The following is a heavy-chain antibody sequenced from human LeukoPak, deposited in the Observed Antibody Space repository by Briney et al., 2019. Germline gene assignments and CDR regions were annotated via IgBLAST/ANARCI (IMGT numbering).Heavy chain of an antibody. D-gene: IGHD6-6*01. V-gene: IGHV4-59*12. CDR1: GGSFSGYY. Sequence: KASETLSLTCAVYGGSFSGYYWSWIRQPPGKGLEWIGYIYYSGSTNYNPSLKSRVTISVDTSKNQFSLKLSSVTAADTAVYYCARDTWYSSSAHYYYYMDVWGKGTTVTVSS. CDR3: ARDTWYSSSAHYYYYMDV. J-gene: IGHJ6*03. CDR2: IYYSGST.